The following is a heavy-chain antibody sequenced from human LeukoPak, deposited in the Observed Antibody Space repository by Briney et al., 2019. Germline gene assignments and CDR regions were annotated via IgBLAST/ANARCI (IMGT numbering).Heavy chain of an antibody. J-gene: IGHJ4*02. CDR2: ISYDGSNK. CDR1: GFTFSSYG. V-gene: IGHV3-30*18. Sequence: PGGSLRRSCAASGFTFSSYGMHWVRQAPGKGLEWVAVISYDGSNKYYADSVKGRFTISRDNSKNTLYLQMNSLRAEDTAVYYCAKEYCSGGSCYSDSGSFDYWGQGTLVTVSS. D-gene: IGHD2-15*01. CDR3: AKEYCSGGSCYSDSGSFDY.